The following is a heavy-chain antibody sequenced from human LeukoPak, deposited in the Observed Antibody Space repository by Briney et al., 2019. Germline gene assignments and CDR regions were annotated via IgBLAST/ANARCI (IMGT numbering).Heavy chain of an antibody. CDR1: GYTFTSYD. J-gene: IGHJ6*02. CDR3: ARMYYYDSSGYGIYYYYGMDV. D-gene: IGHD3-22*01. V-gene: IGHV1-8*01. Sequence: GASVKVSCKASGYTFTSYDINWVRQATGQGLEWMGWMNPNSGNTGYAQKFQGRVTMTTDTSTSTAYMELRSLRSDDTAVYYCARMYYYDSSGYGIYYYYGMDVWGQGTTVTVSS. CDR2: MNPNSGNT.